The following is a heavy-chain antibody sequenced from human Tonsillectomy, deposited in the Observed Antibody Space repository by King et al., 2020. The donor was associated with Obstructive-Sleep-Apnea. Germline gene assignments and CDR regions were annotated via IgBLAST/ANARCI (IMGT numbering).Heavy chain of an antibody. CDR1: GFTFSSYA. CDR2: ISCSGGRT. D-gene: IGHD1-26*01. V-gene: IGHV3-23*04. Sequence: VQLVESGGGLVQPGGSLRLSCAASGFTFSSYAMSWVRQAPGKGLEWVSAISCSGGRTYYADSVTGRFTISRDNSKNTLDLQMNSLTAEDTAGYYCAKETGWELSNAFDFWGQGTMVTVSS. CDR3: AKETGWELSNAFDF. J-gene: IGHJ3*01.